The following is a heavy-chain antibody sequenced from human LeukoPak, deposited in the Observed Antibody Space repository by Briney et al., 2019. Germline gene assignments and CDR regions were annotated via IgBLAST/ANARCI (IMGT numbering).Heavy chain of an antibody. V-gene: IGHV4-38-2*02. CDR1: GYSISSGYY. CDR3: ATVLGILRGRGWYYFDY. CDR2: IYHSGST. D-gene: IGHD6-19*01. Sequence: SETLSLTCTVSGYSISSGYYWGWIRQPPGKGLEWIGSIYHSGSTYYNPSLKSRVTISVDTSKNQFSLKLSSVTAADTAVYYCATVLGILRGRGWYYFDYWGQGTLVTVSS. J-gene: IGHJ4*02.